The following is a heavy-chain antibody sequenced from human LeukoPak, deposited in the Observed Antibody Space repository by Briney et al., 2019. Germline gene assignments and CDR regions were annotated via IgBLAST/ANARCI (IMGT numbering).Heavy chain of an antibody. CDR1: GGTFSSYA. Sequence: GASVKVSCKASGGTFSSYAISWVRQAPGQGLEWMGGIIPIFGTANYAQKFQGRVTITTDESTSTAYMELSSLRSEDTAVYYCARAVVEMAPNYNYRAVWAKGPRSPSP. V-gene: IGHV1-69*05. D-gene: IGHD5-24*01. J-gene: IGHJ6*03. CDR2: IIPIFGTA. CDR3: ARAVVEMAPNYNYRAV.